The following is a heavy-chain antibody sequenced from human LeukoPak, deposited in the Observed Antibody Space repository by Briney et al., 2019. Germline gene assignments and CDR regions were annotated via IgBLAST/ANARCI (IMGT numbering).Heavy chain of an antibody. CDR3: ATWGAIVAGNDY. Sequence: PSETLSLTCTVSGGSISSYYWSWIRQPPGKGLEWIGFMHYSGSTHYNPSLKSRVTISVDTSKNQFSLTLSSVTAADTAVYYCATWGAIVAGNDYWGQGTLATVCS. D-gene: IGHD6-19*01. CDR1: GGSISSYY. CDR2: MHYSGST. J-gene: IGHJ4*02. V-gene: IGHV4-59*01.